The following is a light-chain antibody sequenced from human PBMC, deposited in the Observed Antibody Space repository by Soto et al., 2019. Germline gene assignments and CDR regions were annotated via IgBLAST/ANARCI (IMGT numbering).Light chain of an antibody. CDR2: GAS. CDR3: QQYNNWPLT. J-gene: IGKJ4*01. V-gene: IGKV3-15*01. Sequence: ETVMTQSPATLSVSPGERATLSCRASQSVSSNLAWYQQKPGQAPRLLIYGASTRATGIPARFSGSGSGTEFTLTISSLQSEDFAVYHCQQYNNWPLTFGGGTKVEIK. CDR1: QSVSSN.